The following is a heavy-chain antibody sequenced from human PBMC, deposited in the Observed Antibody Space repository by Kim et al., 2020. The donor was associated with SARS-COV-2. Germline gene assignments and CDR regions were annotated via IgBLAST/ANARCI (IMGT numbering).Heavy chain of an antibody. CDR1: GYTFISYN. J-gene: IGHJ6*02. V-gene: IGHV1-8*01. CDR3: ARGMWLQSPGGMDV. D-gene: IGHD5-12*01. CDR2: MNPNSGNT. Sequence: ASVKVSCKASGYTFISYNINWVRQATGQGLEWMGWMNPNSGNTGYAQKFQGRVTMTRNTSISTASMDLSSLRSEDTAVYYCARGMWLQSPGGMDVWGQDTAVTVSS.